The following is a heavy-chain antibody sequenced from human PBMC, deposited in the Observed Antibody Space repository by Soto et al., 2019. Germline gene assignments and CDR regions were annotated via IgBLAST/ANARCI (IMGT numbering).Heavy chain of an antibody. D-gene: IGHD3-22*01. V-gene: IGHV1-69*02. CDR3: ARGEDSSDQSTFDP. Sequence: QVQLVQSGAEVKKPGSSVKVSCKASGGTFSSYTISWVRQAPGQGLEWMGRIIPILGIANYAQKFQGRVTITADKSTSTAYMELSSLRSEDTAVYYCARGEDSSDQSTFDPWGQGTMVTVSS. CDR1: GGTFSSYT. J-gene: IGHJ5*02. CDR2: IIPILGIA.